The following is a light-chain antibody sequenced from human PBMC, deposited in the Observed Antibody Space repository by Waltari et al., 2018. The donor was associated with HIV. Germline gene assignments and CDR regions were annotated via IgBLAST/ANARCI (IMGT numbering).Light chain of an antibody. CDR3: CSYAGSSTFVV. J-gene: IGLJ2*01. CDR1: SRDVGGYNY. Sequence: QSALTQPASVSGSPGQSITISCTGTSRDVGGYNYVSWYQQHPGKAPTLMIYDVSKRPSGVSNRFSGSKSGNTASLTISGLQAEDEADYYCCSYAGSSTFVVFGGGTKLTVL. V-gene: IGLV2-23*02. CDR2: DVS.